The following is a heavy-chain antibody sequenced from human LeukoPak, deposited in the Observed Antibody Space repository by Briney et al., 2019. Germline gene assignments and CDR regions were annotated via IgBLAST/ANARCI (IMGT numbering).Heavy chain of an antibody. CDR2: INPNSGGT. V-gene: IGHV1-2*02. CDR3: ARRAPQGAFDI. Sequence: GASVKVSCKASGYTFTDYYMHWVRQAPGQGLEWMGWINPNSGGTDYAQKFQGRVTMTRDTSISTAYMELSRLRSDDTAVYYCARRAPQGAFDIWAQGTMVTVSS. J-gene: IGHJ3*02. CDR1: GYTFTDYY.